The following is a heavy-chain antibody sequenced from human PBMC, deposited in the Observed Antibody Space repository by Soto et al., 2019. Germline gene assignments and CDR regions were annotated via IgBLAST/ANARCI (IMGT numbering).Heavy chain of an antibody. CDR1: GFTFSSYG. J-gene: IGHJ4*02. V-gene: IGHV3-33*01. D-gene: IGHD6-13*01. CDR2: IWYDGSNK. Sequence: QVQLVESGGGVVQPGRSLRLSCAASGFTFSSYGMHWVRQAPGKGLEWVAVIWYDGSNKYYADSVKGRFTISRDNSKNTLYLQMNRLRAEDTAVYYCARGNIAAAGTDAYWGQGTLVTVSS. CDR3: ARGNIAAAGTDAY.